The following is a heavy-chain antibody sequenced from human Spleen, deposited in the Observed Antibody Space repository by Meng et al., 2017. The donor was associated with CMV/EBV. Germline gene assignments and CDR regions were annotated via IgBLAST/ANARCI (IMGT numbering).Heavy chain of an antibody. Sequence: ASVKVSCKASGYTFTNYGFIWVRQAPGQGLEWVGWISAFNGNTNYAQKFHGRVSMTTDTSTSTAYMDLRSLRSDDTAVYYCARDMGISVVPIFDPWGQGTLVTVSS. V-gene: IGHV1-18*01. CDR3: ARDMGISVVPIFDP. J-gene: IGHJ5*02. CDR1: GYTFTNYG. D-gene: IGHD2-2*01. CDR2: ISAFNGNT.